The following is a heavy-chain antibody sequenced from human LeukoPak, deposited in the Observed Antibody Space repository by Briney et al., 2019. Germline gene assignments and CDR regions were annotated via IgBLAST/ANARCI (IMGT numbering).Heavy chain of an antibody. J-gene: IGHJ5*02. Sequence: ASVKVSCKASGYTFTSYDINWVRQATGQGLEWMGWMNPNSGNTGYAQKFQGRVTMTRSTSISTAYMELSSLRSEDTAVYYCARGGYCSGGSCYNNWFDPWGQGTLVTVSS. CDR2: MNPNSGNT. CDR3: ARGGYCSGGSCYNNWFDP. D-gene: IGHD2-15*01. V-gene: IGHV1-8*01. CDR1: GYTFTSYD.